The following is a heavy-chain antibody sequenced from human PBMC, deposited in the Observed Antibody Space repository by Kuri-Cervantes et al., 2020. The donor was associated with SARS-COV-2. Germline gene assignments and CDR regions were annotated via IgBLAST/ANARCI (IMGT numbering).Heavy chain of an antibody. Sequence: SVKVSCKASGDTFTYRFLHWVRQAPGQAPEGMGWITPFNGNTKYAQKFQDRVTITRDRSMNTAYMELSSLRSEDTAMYYCARSGPGAISREDGALDIWGQGTMVTVSS. D-gene: IGHD4/OR15-4a*01. J-gene: IGHJ3*02. CDR1: GDTFTYRF. CDR2: ITPFNGNT. V-gene: IGHV1-45*02. CDR3: ARSGPGAISREDGALDI.